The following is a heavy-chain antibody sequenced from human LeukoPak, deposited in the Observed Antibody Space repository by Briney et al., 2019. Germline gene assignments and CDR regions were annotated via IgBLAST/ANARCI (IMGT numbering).Heavy chain of an antibody. V-gene: IGHV3-53*05. CDR2: IYSGGST. CDR1: GFTVSSDY. J-gene: IGHJ5*02. Sequence: GGSLRLSCAASGFTVSSDYMSWVRQAPGKGLEWGSGIYSGGSTYYADSVKGRFTISRDKSENTGYLQMNSLRFEDTAMYYCARNWFDPWGQGPLVTVSS. CDR3: ARNWFDP.